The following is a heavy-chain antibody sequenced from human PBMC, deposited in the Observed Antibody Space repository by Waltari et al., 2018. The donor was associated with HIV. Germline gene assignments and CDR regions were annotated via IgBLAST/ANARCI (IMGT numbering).Heavy chain of an antibody. CDR3: ARQQYCSGGSCPYNWFDP. Sequence: QLQLQESGPGLVKPSETLSLTCTVSGGSISSSSYYWGWIRQHPGKGLEWIGSIYYSGSTYYNPSLKSRVTISVDTSKNQFSLKLSSVTAADTAVYYCARQQYCSGGSCPYNWFDPWGQGTLVTVSS. V-gene: IGHV4-39*01. D-gene: IGHD2-15*01. CDR1: GGSISSSSYY. CDR2: IYYSGST. J-gene: IGHJ5*02.